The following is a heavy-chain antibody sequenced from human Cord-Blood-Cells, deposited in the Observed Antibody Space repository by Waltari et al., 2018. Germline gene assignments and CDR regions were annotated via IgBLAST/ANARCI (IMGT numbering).Heavy chain of an antibody. CDR2: IYYSGST. CDR3: ARGEGGIAAAGTGYFQH. V-gene: IGHV4-59*01. J-gene: IGHJ1*01. CDR1: GGSISSYY. Sequence: QVQLQESGPGLVKPSETLSLTCTVSGGSISSYYWSWIRQPPGKGLEWIGYIYYSGSTNYNPSLKGRVTISVDTSKNQFSLKLSSVTAADTAVYYCARGEGGIAAAGTGYFQHWGQGTLVTVSS. D-gene: IGHD6-13*01.